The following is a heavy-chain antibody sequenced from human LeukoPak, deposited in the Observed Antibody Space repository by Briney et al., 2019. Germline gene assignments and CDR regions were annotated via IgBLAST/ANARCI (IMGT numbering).Heavy chain of an antibody. J-gene: IGHJ4*02. V-gene: IGHV1-2*02. D-gene: IGHD2-2*01. CDR2: INPNSGGT. Sequence: ASVKVSCKASGYTFNGYYMHWVRQAPGQGLEWMGWINPNSGGTNYAQKFQGRVTMTRDTSISTAYMELSRLRSDDTAVYYCARDDGYCSSTSCQPGDYWGQGTLVTVSS. CDR1: GYTFNGYY. CDR3: ARDDGYCSSTSCQPGDY.